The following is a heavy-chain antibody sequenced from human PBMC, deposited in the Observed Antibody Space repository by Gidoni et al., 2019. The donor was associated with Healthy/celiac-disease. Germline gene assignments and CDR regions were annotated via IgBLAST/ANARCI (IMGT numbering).Heavy chain of an antibody. CDR1: GGSISSYY. V-gene: IGHV4-59*01. J-gene: IGHJ4*02. D-gene: IGHD3-3*01. CDR3: ARDNDELRFLDY. Sequence: QVQLQESGPGLVKPSATLSLTCTVSGGSISSYYWSWIRQPPGKGLEWIGYIYYSGSTNYNPSLKSRVTISVDTSKNQFSLKLSSVTAADTAVYYCARDNDELRFLDYWGQGTLVTVSS. CDR2: IYYSGST.